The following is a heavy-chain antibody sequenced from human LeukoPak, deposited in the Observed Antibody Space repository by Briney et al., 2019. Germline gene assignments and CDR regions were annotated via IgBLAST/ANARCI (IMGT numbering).Heavy chain of an antibody. CDR3: ARYMVRGDPFHY. J-gene: IGHJ4*02. V-gene: IGHV1-18*01. Sequence: ASVKVSCKASGYTFTSYGISWVRQAPGQGLEWMGWISAYNGNTNYEQKLQDRVTMTTDTSTSTDYMELRSLRSDDTAVYYCARYMVRGDPFHYWGQGTLVTVSS. D-gene: IGHD3-10*01. CDR2: ISAYNGNT. CDR1: GYTFTSYG.